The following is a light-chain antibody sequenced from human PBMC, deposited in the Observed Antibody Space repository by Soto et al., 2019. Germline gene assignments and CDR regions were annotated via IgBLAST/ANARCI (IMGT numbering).Light chain of an antibody. CDR2: EVS. CDR3: SSYTSSSTPWV. V-gene: IGLV2-14*01. J-gene: IGLJ3*02. Sequence: QAVVTQPASVSGSPGQSITISCTGTSGDIGGYNYVSWYQQYPGKAPKLMIYEVSNRPSGVSNRFSGSKSGNTASLTISGLQVEDEADYYCSSYTSSSTPWVFGGGTKVTVL. CDR1: SGDIGGYNY.